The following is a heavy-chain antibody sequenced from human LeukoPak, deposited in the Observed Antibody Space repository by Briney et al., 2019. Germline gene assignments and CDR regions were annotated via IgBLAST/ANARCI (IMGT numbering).Heavy chain of an antibody. CDR3: AKDLRGYSGYDSAY. J-gene: IGHJ4*02. CDR1: GFTFSSYG. Sequence: GGSLRLSCAASGFTFSSYGMHWVRQAPGKGLEWVAFIRYDGSNKYYADSVKGRFTISRDNSKNTLYLQMNGLRAEDTAVYYCAKDLRGYSGYDSAYWGQGTLVTVSS. CDR2: IRYDGSNK. D-gene: IGHD5-12*01. V-gene: IGHV3-30*02.